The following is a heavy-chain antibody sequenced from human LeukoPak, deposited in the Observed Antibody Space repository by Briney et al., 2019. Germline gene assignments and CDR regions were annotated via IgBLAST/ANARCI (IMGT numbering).Heavy chain of an antibody. D-gene: IGHD5-12*01. Sequence: ASVKVSCKTSGYTFNDYFMHWVRQAPGQGLEWMGWINPNSGGTNYAQKFQGRVTMTEDTSTDTAYMELSSLRSEDTAVYYCATARGGIVDLVDYWGQGTLVTVSS. CDR3: ATARGGIVDLVDY. CDR2: INPNSGGT. CDR1: GYTFNDYF. J-gene: IGHJ4*02. V-gene: IGHV1-2*02.